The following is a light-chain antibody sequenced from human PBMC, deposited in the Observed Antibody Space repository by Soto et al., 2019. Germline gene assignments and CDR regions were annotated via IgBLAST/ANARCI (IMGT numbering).Light chain of an antibody. CDR1: QTISTY. CDR2: GAS. V-gene: IGKV1-39*01. CDR3: QQSYSAIT. J-gene: IGKJ5*01. Sequence: DIQMTQSPASLSASVGDRVTITCRASQTISTYLNWYQHQPGKAPKLLIYGASSLKSGIPSRFSGSGYGTDSTLTIRSQEPEDFASNYCQQSYSAITFGQGTRLEIK.